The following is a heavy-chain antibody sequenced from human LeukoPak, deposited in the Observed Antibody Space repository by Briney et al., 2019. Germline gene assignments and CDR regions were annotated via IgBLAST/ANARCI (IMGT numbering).Heavy chain of an antibody. D-gene: IGHD1-1*01. V-gene: IGHV3-64*01. CDR1: EFTFSGYA. CDR3: ARGYNYGRFLDY. Sequence: SGGSLRLSCAASEFTFSGYAMHWVRQAPGKGLEYVSAISSNGDSTYYANSVKGRFTISRDNSKNTLYLQMGSLRAEDMAVYYCARGYNYGRFLDYWGQGTLVTVSS. CDR2: ISSNGDST. J-gene: IGHJ4*02.